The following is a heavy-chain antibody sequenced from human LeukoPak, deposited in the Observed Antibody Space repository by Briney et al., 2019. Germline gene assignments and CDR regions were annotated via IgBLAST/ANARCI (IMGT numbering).Heavy chain of an antibody. CDR2: IYPGDSDT. CDR3: ARQKRAYYYDSSGHTIDY. J-gene: IGHJ4*02. Sequence: GESLKISCKGSGYIFTSYWIGWVRQLPGKGLEWMGIIYPGDSDTRYSPSFQGQVTISVDKSISTAYLQWSSLKASDTAMYYCARQKRAYYYDSSGHTIDYWGQGTLVTVSS. V-gene: IGHV5-51*01. D-gene: IGHD3-22*01. CDR1: GYIFTSYW.